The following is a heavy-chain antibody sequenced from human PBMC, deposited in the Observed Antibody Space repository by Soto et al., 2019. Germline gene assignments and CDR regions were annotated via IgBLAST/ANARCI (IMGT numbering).Heavy chain of an antibody. J-gene: IGHJ4*02. V-gene: IGHV1-3*01. D-gene: IGHD6-19*01. Sequence: ASVKVSCKASGYTFTSYAMHWVRQAPGQRLEWMGWINAGNGNTKYSQKFQGRVTITRDTSASTAYMELSSLRSEDTAVYYCARDGDSSGWYDLQYFDYWGQGTLVTVSS. CDR2: INAGNGNT. CDR3: ARDGDSSGWYDLQYFDY. CDR1: GYTFTSYA.